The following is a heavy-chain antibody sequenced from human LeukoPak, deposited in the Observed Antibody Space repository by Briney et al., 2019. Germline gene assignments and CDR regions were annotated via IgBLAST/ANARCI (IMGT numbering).Heavy chain of an antibody. Sequence: ASVKVSCKASGYTFSTYVIIWVRQAPGQGLEWMGWISGYNGDTNYAQKVQGRVTMTTDTSTSTAYLELRSLRSDDTAVYYCARDGAHHDSSGSYYAVGDDYWGQGTQVTVSS. V-gene: IGHV1-18*01. CDR1: GYTFSTYV. CDR3: ARDGAHHDSSGSYYAVGDDY. J-gene: IGHJ4*02. CDR2: ISGYNGDT. D-gene: IGHD3-22*01.